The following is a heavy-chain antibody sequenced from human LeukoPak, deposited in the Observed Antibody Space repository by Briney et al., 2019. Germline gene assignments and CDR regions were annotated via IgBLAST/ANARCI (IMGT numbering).Heavy chain of an antibody. D-gene: IGHD6-13*01. Sequence: ASVKVSCKASGYTFTSYYMHWVRQAPGQGLEWMGIINPSGGSTSYAQKFQGRVTMTRDTSTSTVYMELSSLSSEDTAVYYCARDQGGSSWPPGYYYYYMDVWGKGTTVTISS. CDR2: INPSGGST. V-gene: IGHV1-46*01. J-gene: IGHJ6*03. CDR1: GYTFTSYY. CDR3: ARDQGGSSWPPGYYYYYMDV.